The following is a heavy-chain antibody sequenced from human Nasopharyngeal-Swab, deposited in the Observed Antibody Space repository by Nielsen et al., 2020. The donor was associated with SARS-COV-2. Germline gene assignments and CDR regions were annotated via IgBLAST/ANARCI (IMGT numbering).Heavy chain of an antibody. CDR3: AKMPYGSGRFDWYFDL. CDR2: IRYDGSNK. V-gene: IGHV3-30*02. J-gene: IGHJ2*01. Sequence: GESLKISCAASGFTFSSYGMHWVRQAPGKGLEWVAFIRYDGSNKYYADSVKGRFTISRDNSKNTLYLQMNSLRAEDTAVYYCAKMPYGSGRFDWYFDLWGRGTLATVSS. D-gene: IGHD3-10*01. CDR1: GFTFSSYG.